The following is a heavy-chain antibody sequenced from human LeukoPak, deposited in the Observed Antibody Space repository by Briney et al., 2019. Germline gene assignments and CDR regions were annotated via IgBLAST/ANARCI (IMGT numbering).Heavy chain of an antibody. V-gene: IGHV1-18*04. CDR2: ISVYNGNT. Sequence: GASVKVSCKASGYTFTSYGISWVRQAPGQGLEWMGWISVYNGNTNYAQKLQGRVTMTTDTSTSTAYMELRSLRSDDTAVYYCARAPLWFGESRGPFDYWGQGTLVTVSS. J-gene: IGHJ4*02. CDR1: GYTFTSYG. D-gene: IGHD3-10*01. CDR3: ARAPLWFGESRGPFDY.